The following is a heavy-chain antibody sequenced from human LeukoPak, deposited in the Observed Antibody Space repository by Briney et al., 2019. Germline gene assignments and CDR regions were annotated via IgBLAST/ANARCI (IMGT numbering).Heavy chain of an antibody. D-gene: IGHD3-10*01. CDR2: ISSSGSTI. V-gene: IGHV3-11*01. CDR1: GFNFSDYY. Sequence: GGSLRLSCAVSGFNFSDYYMSWIRQAPGKGLEWVSYISSSGSTIYYADSVKGRFTISRDNAKNSLYLQMNSLRPEDTAVYYCAREGHNLWFGTGFDFWGQGTLVTVSS. CDR3: AREGHNLWFGTGFDF. J-gene: IGHJ4*02.